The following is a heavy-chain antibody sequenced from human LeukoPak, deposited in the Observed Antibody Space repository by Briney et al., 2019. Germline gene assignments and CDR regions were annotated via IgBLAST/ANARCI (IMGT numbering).Heavy chain of an antibody. CDR1: GFTFSSYS. D-gene: IGHD3-22*01. CDR2: ISYDGINK. CDR3: AKDYLYYYDSTGRPPDYYYYGMDV. Sequence: GGSLRLSCAASGFTFSSYSMHWVRQAPGKGLEWVAVISYDGINKYYADSVKGRFTISRDNSKNTLYLQMNSLRAEDTAVYYCAKDYLYYYDSTGRPPDYYYYGMDVWGQGTTVTVSS. V-gene: IGHV3-30-3*01. J-gene: IGHJ6*02.